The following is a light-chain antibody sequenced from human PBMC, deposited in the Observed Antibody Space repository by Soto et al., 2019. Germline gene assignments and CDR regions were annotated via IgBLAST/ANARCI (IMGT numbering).Light chain of an antibody. Sequence: QSVLTQPASVSGSPAQSITISCTGTSSDVGGYNYVSWYQQHPGKAPKLMIYEVSNRPSGVSNRFSGSKSGNTDSLTISGLQAEDEADYYCSSYTSSSTKVLGTGTKVTVL. CDR2: EVS. J-gene: IGLJ1*01. CDR3: SSYTSSSTKV. CDR1: SSDVGGYNY. V-gene: IGLV2-14*01.